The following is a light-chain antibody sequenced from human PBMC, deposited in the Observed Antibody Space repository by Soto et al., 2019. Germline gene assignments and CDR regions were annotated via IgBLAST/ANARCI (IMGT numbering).Light chain of an antibody. CDR2: SNN. V-gene: IGLV1-44*01. CDR1: NSNIGTKT. CDR3: AAWDDSLNGVT. Sequence: QSVLSQPPSASGTPGQTVTISCSGSNSNIGTKTVNWFQHLPGTAPKLLMYSNNQRPSGVPDRFSGSKSGASASLVISGLQSEDEGDYYCAAWDDSLNGVTFGGGTKVTVL. J-gene: IGLJ2*01.